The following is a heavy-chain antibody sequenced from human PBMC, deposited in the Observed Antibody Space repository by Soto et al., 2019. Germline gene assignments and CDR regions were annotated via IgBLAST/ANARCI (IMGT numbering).Heavy chain of an antibody. CDR3: ARSPSSGWYYFDY. V-gene: IGHV3-23*01. Sequence: LRLSCAASGFTFSSYAMSWVRQAPGKGLERVSVISGSGGSTYYADSVKGRFAISRDNAKNTLYLQMNSLRVEDTAVYYCARSPSSGWYYFDYWGQGTLVTVSS. D-gene: IGHD6-19*01. J-gene: IGHJ4*02. CDR1: GFTFSSYA. CDR2: ISGSGGST.